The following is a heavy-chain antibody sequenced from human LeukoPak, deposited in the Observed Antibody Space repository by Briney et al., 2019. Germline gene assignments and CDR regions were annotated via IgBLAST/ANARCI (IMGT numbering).Heavy chain of an antibody. J-gene: IGHJ4*02. CDR2: ISSSGSST. Sequence: PGGSLRLSCAASGFTFSSYAMSWVRQAPGKGLEWASGISSSGSSTYYEDSVKGRFTISRDNSKNTLYLQMNSLRAEDTAVYYCAKKLQFYASTDYFDYWGQGTLVTVSS. CDR1: GFTFSSYA. D-gene: IGHD2/OR15-2a*01. CDR3: AKKLQFYASTDYFDY. V-gene: IGHV3-23*01.